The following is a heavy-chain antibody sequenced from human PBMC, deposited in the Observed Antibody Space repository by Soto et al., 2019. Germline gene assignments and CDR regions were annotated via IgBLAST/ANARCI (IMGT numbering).Heavy chain of an antibody. CDR1: GYTFTSYA. J-gene: IGHJ5*02. CDR3: ARDRFTGGYCTNGVCYRGLYLHYNWFDP. V-gene: IGHV1-3*01. D-gene: IGHD2-8*01. CDR2: INAGNGNT. Sequence: ASVKVSCKASGYTFTSYAMHWVRQAPGQRLEWMGWINAGNGNTKYSQKFQGRVTITRDTSASTAYMELSSLRSEDTAVYYCARDRFTGGYCTNGVCYRGLYLHYNWFDPWGQGTLVTSPQ.